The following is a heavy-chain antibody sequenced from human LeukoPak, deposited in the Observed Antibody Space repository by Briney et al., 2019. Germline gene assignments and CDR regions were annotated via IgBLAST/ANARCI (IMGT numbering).Heavy chain of an antibody. CDR2: IYSSGST. Sequence: SETLSLTCSVSGVSISSGSNYWGWIRQPPGKTLEWIGSIYSSGSTYYNPSLKSRVIISVDTSKNQFSLKLSSVTAADTAVYYCARRGRYCSGGSCFIGLFDPWGQGTLVTVSS. V-gene: IGHV4-39*01. J-gene: IGHJ5*02. CDR1: GVSISSGSNY. D-gene: IGHD2-15*01. CDR3: ARRGRYCSGGSCFIGLFDP.